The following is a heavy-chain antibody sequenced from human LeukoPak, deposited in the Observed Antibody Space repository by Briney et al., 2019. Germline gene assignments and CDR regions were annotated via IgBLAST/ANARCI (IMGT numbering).Heavy chain of an antibody. CDR2: IIPIFGTA. V-gene: IGHV1-69*01. Sequence: SVKVSCKASGGTFSSYAISWVRQAPGQGGEWMGGIIPIFGTANYAKKLQGRVTVPADETTSTAYMELSSLRSEDTAVYYCARSKDVLWLGELWGNWFDPWGQGTLVTVSS. J-gene: IGHJ5*02. CDR3: ARSKDVLWLGELWGNWFDP. D-gene: IGHD3-10*01. CDR1: GGTFSSYA.